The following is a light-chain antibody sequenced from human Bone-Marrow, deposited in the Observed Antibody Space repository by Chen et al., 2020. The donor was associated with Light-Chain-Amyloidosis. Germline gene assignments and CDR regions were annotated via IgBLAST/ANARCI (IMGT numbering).Light chain of an antibody. CDR3: QQSFSTPPT. J-gene: IGKJ4*01. CDR1: QSISTL. V-gene: IGKV1-39*01. Sequence: DIQMAQSPSSLSASVGDRVTITCRASQSISTLLTWYQQKPGKGPYLLIYATSRLQSGVPSRFTGSRSGTDFTLTISSLQPEDFATYYCQQSFSTPPTFGGGTKVEI. CDR2: ATS.